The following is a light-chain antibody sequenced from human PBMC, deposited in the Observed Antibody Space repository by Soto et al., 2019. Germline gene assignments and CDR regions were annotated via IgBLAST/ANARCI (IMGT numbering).Light chain of an antibody. Sequence: IVMTQSPATLSVSPGERATLSCRASQSVATNLAWYQQKPGQAPRLLIYGASTMATGIPARFTGSGSGTEFTLTVSSVQSEDFAVYYCQQYINRPWTFGQGTNVEIK. V-gene: IGKV3-15*01. CDR3: QQYINRPWT. CDR1: QSVATN. CDR2: GAS. J-gene: IGKJ1*01.